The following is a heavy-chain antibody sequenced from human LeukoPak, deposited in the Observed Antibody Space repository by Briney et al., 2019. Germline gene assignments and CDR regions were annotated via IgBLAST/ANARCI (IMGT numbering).Heavy chain of an antibody. Sequence: GGSLRLSCAASGFTFRSYTINWVRQAPGKGLEWVSAISGSGGSTYYADSVEGRFTISRDNSKNTLYLQMNSLRAEDTAVYYCAKAGRGSTWYWATFDYWGQGTLVTVSS. CDR2: ISGSGGST. CDR1: GFTFRSYT. J-gene: IGHJ4*02. CDR3: AKAGRGSTWYWATFDY. V-gene: IGHV3-23*01. D-gene: IGHD6-13*01.